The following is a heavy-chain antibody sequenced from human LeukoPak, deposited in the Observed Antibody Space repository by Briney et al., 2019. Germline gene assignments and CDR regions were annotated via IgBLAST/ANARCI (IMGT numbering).Heavy chain of an antibody. D-gene: IGHD2-15*01. CDR1: GYTFTSYG. J-gene: IGHJ5*02. V-gene: IGHV1-18*01. CDR2: ISAYNGNT. CDR3: ASRKGLGYCSGGSCSNWFDP. Sequence: ASVKVSCKASGYTFTSYGISWVRQAPGQGLEWMGWISAYNGNTNYAQKLQGRVTMTTDTSTSTAYMELRSLRSDDTAVYYCASRKGLGYCSGGSCSNWFDPWGQGTLVTVSS.